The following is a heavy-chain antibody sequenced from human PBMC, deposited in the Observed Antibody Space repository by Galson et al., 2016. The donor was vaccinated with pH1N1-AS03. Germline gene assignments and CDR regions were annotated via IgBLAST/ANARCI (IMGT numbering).Heavy chain of an antibody. J-gene: IGHJ4*02. CDR3: ARSTHVNEGLDF. Sequence: PALVKPTQTLTLTCSFSGFSLSTGGVHVAWIRQPPGKALEWLALIFWDGETRYRPSLTSRLTITKDTSKNEVVLTMTNMDPVDTATYYCARSTHVNEGLDFWGQGTLVTVSS. V-gene: IGHV2-5*02. CDR1: GFSLSTGGVH. D-gene: IGHD2-8*01. CDR2: IFWDGET.